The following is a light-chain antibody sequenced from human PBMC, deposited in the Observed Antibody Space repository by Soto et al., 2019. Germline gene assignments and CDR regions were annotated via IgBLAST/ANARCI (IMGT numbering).Light chain of an antibody. CDR1: QSVSSSY. J-gene: IGKJ3*01. CDR3: QQYGRSPSFT. V-gene: IGKV3-20*01. Sequence: ENVLTLSPGTLSLCPGERATLSCRASQSVSSSYLAWYQQKPGQTPRLLIYGASGRATGIPDRFSGSGSGTDFTLTISRLEPEDFAVYYCQQYGRSPSFTFGPGTKVDIK. CDR2: GAS.